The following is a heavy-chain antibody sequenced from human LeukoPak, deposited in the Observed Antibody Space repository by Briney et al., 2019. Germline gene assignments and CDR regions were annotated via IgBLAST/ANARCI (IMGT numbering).Heavy chain of an antibody. CDR1: GFTFSSYS. Sequence: GGSLRLSCAASGFTFSSYSMNWVRQAPGKGLEWVSSISSSSSYIYYADSVKGRFTISRDNAKNSLYLQMNSLRAEDTAVYYCASGSSSSGFDPWGQGTPVTISS. D-gene: IGHD6-13*01. CDR3: ASGSSSSGFDP. V-gene: IGHV3-21*01. CDR2: ISSSSSYI. J-gene: IGHJ5*02.